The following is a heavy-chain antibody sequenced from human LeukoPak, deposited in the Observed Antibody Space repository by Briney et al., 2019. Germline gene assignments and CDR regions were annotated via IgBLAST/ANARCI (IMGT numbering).Heavy chain of an antibody. D-gene: IGHD3-10*01. J-gene: IGHJ4*02. Sequence: GGSLRLSCAASGFTFSSYAMSWVRQAPGKGLEWVSAISGSGGSTYYADSVKGRFTISRDNSKNTLYLQMNSLRAEDTAVYYCAKVRYGSRSYYPPFDYWGQGTLDTVSS. CDR3: AKVRYGSRSYYPPFDY. CDR1: GFTFSSYA. CDR2: ISGSGGST. V-gene: IGHV3-23*01.